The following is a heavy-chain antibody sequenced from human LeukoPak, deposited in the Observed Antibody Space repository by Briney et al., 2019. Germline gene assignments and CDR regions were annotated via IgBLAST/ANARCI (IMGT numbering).Heavy chain of an antibody. J-gene: IGHJ4*02. CDR1: GYTFTGYY. Sequence: ASVKVSCKASGYTFTGYYMHWVRQAPGQGLEWMGWINPNSGGTNYAQKFQGRVTMTRDTSITTAYMELSRLRSDDTAVYYCARNRLYGDPIDYWGEGTPVTVSS. D-gene: IGHD4-17*01. CDR3: ARNRLYGDPIDY. V-gene: IGHV1-2*02. CDR2: INPNSGGT.